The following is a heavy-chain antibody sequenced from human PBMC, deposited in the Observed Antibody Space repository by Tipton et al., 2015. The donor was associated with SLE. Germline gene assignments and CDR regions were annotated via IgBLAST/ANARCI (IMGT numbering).Heavy chain of an antibody. CDR1: GGSVSSGSYY. J-gene: IGHJ4*02. V-gene: IGHV4-61*01. D-gene: IGHD6-6*01. Sequence: TLSLTCTVSGGSVSSGSYYWSWIRQPPGKGLEWIGYIYYSGSTNYNPSLKSRVTISVDTSKNQFSLKLSSVTAADTAVYYCARDSAGIAARPGYWGQGTLVTVSS. CDR2: IYYSGST. CDR3: ARDSAGIAARPGY.